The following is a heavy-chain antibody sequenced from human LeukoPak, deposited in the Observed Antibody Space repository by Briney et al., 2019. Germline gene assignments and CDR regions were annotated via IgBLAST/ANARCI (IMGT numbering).Heavy chain of an antibody. CDR3: ARARGDYYDSSGYYSAFDY. CDR1: GGPFSGYY. Sequence: SETLSLTCAVYGGPFSGYYWSWIRQPSGKGLEWIGEINHSGSANYNPSLKSRVTISVDMSKNQFSLKLSSVTAADTAVYYCARARGDYYDSSGYYSAFDYWGQGTLVTVSS. CDR2: INHSGSA. D-gene: IGHD3-22*01. J-gene: IGHJ4*02. V-gene: IGHV4-34*01.